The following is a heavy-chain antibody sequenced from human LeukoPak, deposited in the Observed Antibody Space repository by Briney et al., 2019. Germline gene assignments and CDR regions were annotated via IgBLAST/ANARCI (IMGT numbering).Heavy chain of an antibody. J-gene: IGHJ3*02. CDR1: GFTFSTYW. Sequence: PGGSLRLSCAASGFTFSTYWMSWVRQAPGKGLEWVANINQHGGDENYLDSVKGRFTISRDNAQNSLYLQMNSLRAEDTAVYYCASVPLRGDAFDIWGQGTMVTVSS. V-gene: IGHV3-7*01. CDR3: ASVPLRGDAFDI. CDR2: INQHGGDE. D-gene: IGHD3-16*01.